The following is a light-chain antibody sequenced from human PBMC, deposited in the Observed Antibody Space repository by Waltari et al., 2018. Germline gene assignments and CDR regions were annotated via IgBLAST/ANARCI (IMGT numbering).Light chain of an antibody. CDR3: QAWDSGTVV. V-gene: IGLV3-1*01. J-gene: IGLJ2*01. CDR1: KLGDKY. Sequence: SYELTQPPPVSVSPGQTASITCSGDKLGDKYASWYQQKPGQSPVLVIYQDDKRPSGIPGRFSGSNSGNTATLTISGTQAMDEADFYCQAWDSGTVVFGGGTKLTVL. CDR2: QDD.